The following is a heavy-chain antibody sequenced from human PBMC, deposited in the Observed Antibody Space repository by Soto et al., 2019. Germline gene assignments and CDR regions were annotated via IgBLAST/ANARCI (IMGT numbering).Heavy chain of an antibody. J-gene: IGHJ5*02. D-gene: IGHD2-21*02. CDR1: GYSFTSYW. CDR2: IDPSDSYT. Sequence: GESLKISCKGSGYSFTSYWISWVRQMPGKGLEWMGRIDPSDSYTNYSPSFQGHVTISADKSISTAYLQWSSLKASDTAMYYCAVGLGVVMTHNWFDPWGQGTLVTVPQ. CDR3: AVGLGVVMTHNWFDP. V-gene: IGHV5-10-1*01.